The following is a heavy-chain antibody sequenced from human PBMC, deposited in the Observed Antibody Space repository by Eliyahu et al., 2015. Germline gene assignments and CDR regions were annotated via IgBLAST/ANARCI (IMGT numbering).Heavy chain of an antibody. CDR1: GFXFSSYA. V-gene: IGHV3-23*01. D-gene: IGHD2-2*01. CDR2: ISGSGGST. Sequence: EVQLLESGGGLVQPGGSLRLSCAASGFXFSSYAMXWVRQXPGKGLEWVSAISGSGGSTYYADSVKGRFTISRDNSKNTLYLQMNSLRAEDTAVYYCAKDIVVVPAAIGCAFDIWGQGTMVTVSS. J-gene: IGHJ3*02. CDR3: AKDIVVVPAAIGCAFDI.